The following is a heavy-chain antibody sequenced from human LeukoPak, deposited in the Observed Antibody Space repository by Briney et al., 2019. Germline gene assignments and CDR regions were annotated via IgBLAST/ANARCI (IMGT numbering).Heavy chain of an antibody. Sequence: GESLRISCKGSGYSFTSYWISWVRQMPRKGLEWMGRIAPSDSYTNYSPPFQGHVTISADKSISTAYLQWSSLKASDTAMYYCARGGIAAADTPHKNWFDPWGQGTLVTVSS. CDR1: GYSFTSYW. CDR3: ARGGIAAADTPHKNWFDP. V-gene: IGHV5-10-1*01. CDR2: IAPSDSYT. D-gene: IGHD6-13*01. J-gene: IGHJ5*02.